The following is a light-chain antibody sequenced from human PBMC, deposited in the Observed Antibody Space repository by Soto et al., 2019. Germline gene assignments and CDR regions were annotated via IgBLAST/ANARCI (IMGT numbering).Light chain of an antibody. V-gene: IGKV3-20*01. CDR3: QQYGRSPLLYT. J-gene: IGKJ2*01. CDR2: GAS. CDR1: QSVDSNF. Sequence: ENVLTQSPGTLSLSPGERATLSCRASQSVDSNFLAWYQQKPGQAPRLLIYGASTRAAGVPARFSGSGSGTDFTLTITRLEPEDFAVYYCQQYGRSPLLYTFGQGTKLGVK.